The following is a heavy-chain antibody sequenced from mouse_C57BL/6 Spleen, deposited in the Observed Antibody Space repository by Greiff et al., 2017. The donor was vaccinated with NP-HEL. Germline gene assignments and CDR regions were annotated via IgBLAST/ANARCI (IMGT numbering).Heavy chain of an antibody. J-gene: IGHJ2*01. CDR1: GYSITSGYY. V-gene: IGHV3-6*01. CDR3: ARGFTTVVAPADY. CDR2: ISYDGSN. D-gene: IGHD1-1*01. Sequence: EVQLQQSGPGLVKPSQSLSLTCSVTGYSITSGYYWNWIRQFPGNKLEWMGYISYDGSNNYNPSLKNRISITRDTSKNQFFLKLNSVTTEDTATYYCARGFTTVVAPADYWGQGTTLTVSA.